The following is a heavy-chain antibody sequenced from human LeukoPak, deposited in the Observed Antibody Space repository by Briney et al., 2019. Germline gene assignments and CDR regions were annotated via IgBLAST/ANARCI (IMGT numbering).Heavy chain of an antibody. Sequence: SETLSLTSTVSGGSLSNSDYFSASIRQPPRRGLEWVVSISYSGNTFYHASFMSRATISRDTSTTHFSLKLTALTAAAPSVHYCARVSTGSQRDSWGQGTLVIVSS. J-gene: IGHJ5*01. D-gene: IGHD2-2*01. CDR2: ISYSGNT. CDR1: GGSLSNSDYF. V-gene: IGHV4-39*07. CDR3: ARVSTGSQRDS.